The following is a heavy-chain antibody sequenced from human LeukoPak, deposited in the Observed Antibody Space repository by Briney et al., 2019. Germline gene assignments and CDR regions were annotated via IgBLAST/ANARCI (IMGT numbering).Heavy chain of an antibody. CDR1: GFTFSSYA. CDR3: ARAGYSYGANWFDP. CDR2: ISYDGSNK. J-gene: IGHJ5*02. V-gene: IGHV3-30*04. Sequence: GGSLRLSCAASGFTFSSYAMHWVRQAPGKGLEWVAVISYDGSNKYYADSVKGRFTISRDNSKNTLYLQMNSLRAEDTAVYYCARAGYSYGANWFDPWGQGTLVTVSS. D-gene: IGHD5-18*01.